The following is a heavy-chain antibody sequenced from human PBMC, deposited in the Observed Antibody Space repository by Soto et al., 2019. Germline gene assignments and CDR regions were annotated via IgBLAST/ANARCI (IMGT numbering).Heavy chain of an antibody. J-gene: IGHJ4*02. D-gene: IGHD4-17*01. CDR3: AKGGTTVTRQSDY. CDR2: ISYDGSNK. V-gene: IGHV3-30*18. CDR1: GFTFSSYG. Sequence: GGSLRLSWAASGFTFSSYGMHWVRQAPGKGLEWVAVISYDGSNKYYADSVKGRFTISRDNSKNTLYLQMNSLRAEDTAVYYCAKGGTTVTRQSDYWGQGTLVTVSS.